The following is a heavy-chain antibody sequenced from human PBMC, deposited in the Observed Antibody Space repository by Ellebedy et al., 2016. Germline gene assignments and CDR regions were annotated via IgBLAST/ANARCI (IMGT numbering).Heavy chain of an antibody. CDR2: INHSGST. CDR1: GGSFRGYY. Sequence: SQTLSLTXXVYGGSFRGYYWSWIRQPPGKGLEWIGEINHSGSTNYNPSLKSRVTISVDTSKNQFSLKLSSVTAADTAVYYCARGGDSSVYYYYYMDVWGKGTTVTVSS. D-gene: IGHD3-10*01. J-gene: IGHJ6*03. CDR3: ARGGDSSVYYYYYMDV. V-gene: IGHV4-34*01.